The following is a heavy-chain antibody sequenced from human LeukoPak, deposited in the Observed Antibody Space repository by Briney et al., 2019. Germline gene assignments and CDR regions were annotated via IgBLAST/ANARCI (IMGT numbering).Heavy chain of an antibody. CDR1: GGTFSSYA. CDR2: IIPIFGTA. J-gene: IGHJ4*02. Sequence: SVKVSCKASGGTFSSYAISWVRQAPGQGLEWMGRIIPIFGTANYAQKFQGRVTITTDESTSTAYMELSSLRFEDTAVYYCARDPVVVTAEGYFDYWGQGTLVTVSP. D-gene: IGHD2-21*02. CDR3: ARDPVVVTAEGYFDY. V-gene: IGHV1-69*05.